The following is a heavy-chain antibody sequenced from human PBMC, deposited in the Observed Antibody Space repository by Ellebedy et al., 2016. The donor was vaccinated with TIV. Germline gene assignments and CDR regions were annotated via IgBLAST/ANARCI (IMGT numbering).Heavy chain of an antibody. CDR2: IYYSGST. J-gene: IGHJ4*02. Sequence: MPSETLSLTCTVSGGSISSYYWSWIRQPPGKGLEWIGYIYYSGSTNYNPSLKSRVTISLDTSKNQFSLKLSSVTAADTAVYFCARGDSNSSRIYYWGQGTLVTVSS. D-gene: IGHD6-6*01. V-gene: IGHV4-59*08. CDR1: GGSISSYY. CDR3: ARGDSNSSRIYY.